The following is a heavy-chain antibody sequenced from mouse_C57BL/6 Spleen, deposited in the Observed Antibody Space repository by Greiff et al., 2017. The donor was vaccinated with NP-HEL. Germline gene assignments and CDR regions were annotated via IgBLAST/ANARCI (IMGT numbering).Heavy chain of an antibody. CDR3: ARDGVITPNFFDY. Sequence: EVQRVESGGGLVKPGGSLKLSCAASGFTFSSYAMSWVRQTPEKRLEWVATISDGGSYTYYPDNVKGRFTISRDNAKNNLYLQMSHLKSEDTAMYYCARDGVITPNFFDYWGQGTTLTVSS. V-gene: IGHV5-4*01. CDR1: GFTFSSYA. D-gene: IGHD1-1*01. J-gene: IGHJ2*01. CDR2: ISDGGSYT.